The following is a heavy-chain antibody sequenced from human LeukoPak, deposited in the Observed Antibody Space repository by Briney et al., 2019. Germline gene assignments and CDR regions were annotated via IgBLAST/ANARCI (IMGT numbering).Heavy chain of an antibody. D-gene: IGHD6-13*01. J-gene: IGHJ4*02. V-gene: IGHV3-7*01. Sequence: GGSLRLSCAASGFTLSSYWMSWVRQAPGKGLDWVANIKQDGSEKNFVDSVKGRFTISRDNAKNSLYLQMNSLRVEDTAVYYCARDRTAAKNDYWGQGTLVTVSS. CDR2: IKQDGSEK. CDR3: ARDRTAAKNDY. CDR1: GFTLSSYW.